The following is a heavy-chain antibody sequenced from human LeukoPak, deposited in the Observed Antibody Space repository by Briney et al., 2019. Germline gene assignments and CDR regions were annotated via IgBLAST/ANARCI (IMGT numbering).Heavy chain of an antibody. CDR3: VKEASWSGYYVTYYFDY. V-gene: IGHV3-30*18. Sequence: GRSLRLSCAASGFTFSGYGMHWVRQAPGKGLEWVAFIRYDINTKSYAESVRGRFTISRDNSNNTLYLEMNSLRPEDTAVYYCVKEASWSGYYVTYYFDYWGQGTLVTVSS. J-gene: IGHJ4*02. D-gene: IGHD3-3*01. CDR1: GFTFSGYG. CDR2: IRYDINTK.